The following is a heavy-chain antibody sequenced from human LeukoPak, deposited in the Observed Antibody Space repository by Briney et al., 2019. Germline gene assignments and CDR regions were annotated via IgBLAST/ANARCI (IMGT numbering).Heavy chain of an antibody. V-gene: IGHV1-18*01. Sequence: GASVKVSCKASGYTFTSYGISWVRQAPGQGLEWMGWISAYNGNTNYAQKFQGRVTMTRDTSTSTVYMELSSLRSDDTAVYYCARDRVTMVRGVITPHYYMDVWGKGTTVTVSS. D-gene: IGHD3-10*01. CDR3: ARDRVTMVRGVITPHYYMDV. CDR1: GYTFTSYG. J-gene: IGHJ6*03. CDR2: ISAYNGNT.